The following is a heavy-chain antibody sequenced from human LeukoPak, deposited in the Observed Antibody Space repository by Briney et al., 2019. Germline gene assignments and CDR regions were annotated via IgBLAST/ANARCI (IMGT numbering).Heavy chain of an antibody. CDR3: ARDLGYCSSTSCYAYYFDY. CDR2: ISSSSSYI. V-gene: IGHV3-21*01. Sequence: PGGSLRLSCAASGFTFSSYNANWVRQAPGKGLEWVSSISSSSSYIYYADSVKGRFTISRDNAKNSLYLQMNSLRAEDTAVYYCARDLGYCSSTSCYAYYFDYWGQGTLVTVSS. CDR1: GFTFSSYN. D-gene: IGHD2-2*01. J-gene: IGHJ4*02.